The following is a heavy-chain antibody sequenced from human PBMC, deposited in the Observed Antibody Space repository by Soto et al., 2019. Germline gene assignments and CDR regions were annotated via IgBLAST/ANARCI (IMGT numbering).Heavy chain of an antibody. CDR1: GFTFSTYA. V-gene: IGHV3-30-3*01. CDR2: ISYDGSKK. Sequence: QVPLVESGGGVVQPGRSLRLSCAASGFTFSTYAMHWVRQAPGKGLDWVAVISYDGSKKYYADSVKGRFTISRDNSKNTLYLQMNSLRADETAVYYCARDRFGVAVAGHFDYWGQGTLVTVSS. J-gene: IGHJ4*02. D-gene: IGHD6-19*01. CDR3: ARDRFGVAVAGHFDY.